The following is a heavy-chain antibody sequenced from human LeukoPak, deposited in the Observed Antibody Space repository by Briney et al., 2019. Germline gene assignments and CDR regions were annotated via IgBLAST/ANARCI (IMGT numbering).Heavy chain of an antibody. J-gene: IGHJ3*02. CDR3: ARDRYSGYDTDAFDI. V-gene: IGHV1-69*13. CDR1: GGTFSSYA. Sequence: VASVKVSCKASGGTFSSYAISWVRQAPGQGLEWMGGIIPIFGTANYAQKFQGRVTITADESTSTAYMELSSLRSEDTAVYYCARDRYSGYDTDAFDIWGQGTMVTVSS. D-gene: IGHD5-12*01. CDR2: IIPIFGTA.